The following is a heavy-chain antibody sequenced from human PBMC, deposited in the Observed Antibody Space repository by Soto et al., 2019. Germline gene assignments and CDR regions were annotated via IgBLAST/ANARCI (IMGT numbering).Heavy chain of an antibody. V-gene: IGHV4-34*01. CDR2: INHSGST. CDR1: GGSFSGYY. D-gene: IGHD3-16*01. J-gene: IGHJ6*02. CDR3: ARDWASHGMDV. Sequence: SSETLSLTCAVYGGSFSGYYWSWIRQPPGKGLEWIGEINHSGSTNYNPSLKSRLTISVDTSKNQLSLRVRSVTAADTAVYYCARDWASHGMDVWGQGTTVTVSS.